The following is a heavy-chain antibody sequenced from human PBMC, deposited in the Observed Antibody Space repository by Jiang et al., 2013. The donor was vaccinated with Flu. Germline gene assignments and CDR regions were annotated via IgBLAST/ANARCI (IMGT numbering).Heavy chain of an antibody. Sequence: GSGLVKPSETLSLTCAVSGYSISSGYYWGWIRQPPGKGLEWIGSIYHSGSTYYNPSLKSRVTISVDTSKNQFSLKLSSVTAADTAVYYCARDDYGDYVSWYFDLWGRGT. CDR2: IYHSGST. CDR3: ARDDYGDYVSWYFDL. D-gene: IGHD4-17*01. CDR1: GYSISSGYY. V-gene: IGHV4-38-2*01. J-gene: IGHJ2*01.